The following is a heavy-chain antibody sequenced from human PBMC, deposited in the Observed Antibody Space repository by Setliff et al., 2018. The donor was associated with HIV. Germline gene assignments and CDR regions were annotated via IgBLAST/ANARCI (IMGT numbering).Heavy chain of an antibody. CDR3: ARDNMGSLDF. Sequence: SETLSLTCAVYGGSFSGYHWAWIRQPPGKGLEWIGEVTHSGRTNYNPSLESRVTTSVDTSKNQFSLKLTSVTASDTAVYYCARDNMGSLDFWGQGTLVTVSS. V-gene: IGHV4-34*01. J-gene: IGHJ4*02. CDR1: GGSFSGYH. D-gene: IGHD1-26*01. CDR2: VTHSGRT.